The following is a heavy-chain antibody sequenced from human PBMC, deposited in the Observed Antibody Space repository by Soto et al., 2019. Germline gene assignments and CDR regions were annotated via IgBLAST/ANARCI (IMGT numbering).Heavy chain of an antibody. CDR3: ATRASYYDSSVYFNY. D-gene: IGHD3-22*01. CDR1: GFTFSSYA. J-gene: IGHJ4*02. CDR2: INSDGSST. Sequence: GGSLRLSCAASGFTFSSYAMSWVRQAPGKGLEWVSRINSDGSSTSYADSVKGRFTISRDNAKNTLYLQMNSLRAEDTAVYYFATRASYYDSSVYFNYWGQEPLVTVP. V-gene: IGHV3-74*01.